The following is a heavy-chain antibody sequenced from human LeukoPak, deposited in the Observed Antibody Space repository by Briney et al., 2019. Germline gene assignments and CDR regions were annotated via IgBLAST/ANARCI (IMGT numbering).Heavy chain of an antibody. CDR3: ARVGLNSGWYGYYYYYMDV. D-gene: IGHD6-19*01. CDR1: GFTFSSYS. J-gene: IGHJ6*03. V-gene: IGHV3-21*04. CDR2: ISSSSSYI. Sequence: GGSLRLSCAASGFTFSSYSMNWVRQAPGKGLEWVSSISSSSSYIYYADSVKGRFTISRDNAKNSLYLQMNSLRAEDTALYYCARVGLNSGWYGYYYYYMDVWGKGTTVTVSS.